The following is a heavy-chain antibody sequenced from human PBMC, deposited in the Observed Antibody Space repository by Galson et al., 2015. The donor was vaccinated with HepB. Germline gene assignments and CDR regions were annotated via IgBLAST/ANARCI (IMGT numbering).Heavy chain of an antibody. J-gene: IGHJ4*02. CDR2: ISSSSSYI. Sequence: SLRLSCAASGFTFSSYSMNWVRQAPGKGLEWVSSISSSSSYIYYADSVKGRFTISRDNAKNPLYLQMNSLRAEDTAVYYCARDKPLFNNYGDYVGYYFDYWGQGTLVTVSS. CDR1: GFTFSSYS. D-gene: IGHD4-17*01. V-gene: IGHV3-21*01. CDR3: ARDKPLFNNYGDYVGYYFDY.